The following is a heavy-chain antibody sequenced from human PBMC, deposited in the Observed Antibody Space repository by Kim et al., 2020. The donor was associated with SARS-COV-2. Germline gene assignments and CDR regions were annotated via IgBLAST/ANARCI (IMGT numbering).Heavy chain of an antibody. V-gene: IGHV1-46*01. J-gene: IGHJ6*02. CDR2: INPSGGST. CDR1: GYTFTSYY. CDR3: ARDPGVVVPAAINSNYYYYYGMDV. D-gene: IGHD2-2*01. Sequence: ASVKVSCKASGYTFTSYYMHWVRQAPGQGLEWMGIINPSGGSTSYAQKFQGRVTMTRDTSTSTVYMELSSLRSEDTAVYYCARDPGVVVPAAINSNYYYYYGMDVWGQGTTVTVSS.